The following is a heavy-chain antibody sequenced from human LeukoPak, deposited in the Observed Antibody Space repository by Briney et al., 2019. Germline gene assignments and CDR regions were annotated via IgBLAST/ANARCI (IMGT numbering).Heavy chain of an antibody. CDR2: IKPDGSVT. J-gene: IGHJ4*02. D-gene: IGHD6-13*01. V-gene: IGHV3-7*01. Sequence: GGSLRLSCAASGFTFSNYWMTWVRQAPGKGLEWVANIKPDGSVTLYGDSVKGRFTISRDNAKNSLYLQMNSLRAEDTGLYYCATSEDTAAGPYWGQGTLVTDSS. CDR3: ATSEDTAAGPY. CDR1: GFTFSNYW.